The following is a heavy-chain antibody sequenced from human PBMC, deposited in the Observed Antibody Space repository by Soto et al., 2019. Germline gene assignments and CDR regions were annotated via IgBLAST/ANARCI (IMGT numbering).Heavy chain of an antibody. D-gene: IGHD3-22*01. Sequence: GGSLRLSCAASGFTFSSYWMSWVRQAPGKGLEWVANIKQDGSEKYYVDSVKGRFTTSRDNAKNSLYLQMNSLRAEDTAVYYCARVPYYYDSSGYSYWYFDLWGRGTLVTVSS. CDR1: GFTFSSYW. V-gene: IGHV3-7*03. CDR2: IKQDGSEK. CDR3: ARVPYYYDSSGYSYWYFDL. J-gene: IGHJ2*01.